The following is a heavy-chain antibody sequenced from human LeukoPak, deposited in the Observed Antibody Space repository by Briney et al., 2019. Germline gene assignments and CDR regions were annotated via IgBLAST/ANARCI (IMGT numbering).Heavy chain of an antibody. CDR2: IYYSGST. CDR1: GGSISSYY. J-gene: IGHJ4*02. V-gene: IGHV4-59*01. D-gene: IGHD3-22*01. Sequence: SETLSLTCTVSGGSISSYYRSWLRQPPGKGLEWIGYIYYSGSTNYNPSLKSRVTISVDTSKNQFSLKLSSVTAADTAVYYCARDRYYYDSSGYYSRGFDYWGQGTLVTVSS. CDR3: ARDRYYYDSSGYYSRGFDY.